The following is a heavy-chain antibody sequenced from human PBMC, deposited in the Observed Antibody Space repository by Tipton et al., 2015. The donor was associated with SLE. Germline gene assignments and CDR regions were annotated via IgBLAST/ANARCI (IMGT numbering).Heavy chain of an antibody. Sequence: LRLSCSVSGGSISIGGYYWSWIRQHPGKGLEWIGYIYYTGSTYYNPSLKSRVTISVDTSKNQFSLKLSSVTAADTAVYYCASIVGATHYYYYMDVWGKGTTVTVSS. J-gene: IGHJ6*03. CDR2: IYYTGST. CDR3: ASIVGATHYYYYMDV. V-gene: IGHV4-31*03. CDR1: GGSISIGGYY. D-gene: IGHD1-26*01.